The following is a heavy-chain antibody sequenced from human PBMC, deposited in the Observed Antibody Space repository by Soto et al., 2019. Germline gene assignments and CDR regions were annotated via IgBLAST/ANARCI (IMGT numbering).Heavy chain of an antibody. CDR1: GFSFSNYA. J-gene: IGHJ4*02. V-gene: IGHV3-23*01. CDR3: ANWGKSGSDF. Sequence: GGSLRLSCAASGFSFSNYAMSWVRQAPGKGLEWVSGISGSAGTIYYTDSMRGRFTISRDNSHNTLYLHMKNLRAEDTAIYYCANWGKSGSDFRGQGTLVTVSS. D-gene: IGHD3-16*01. CDR2: ISGSAGTI.